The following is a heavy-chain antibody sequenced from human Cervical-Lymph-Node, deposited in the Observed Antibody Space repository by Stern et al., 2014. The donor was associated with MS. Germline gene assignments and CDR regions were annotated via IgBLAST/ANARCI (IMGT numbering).Heavy chain of an antibody. J-gene: IGHJ4*02. CDR1: GFTFAGHA. CDR3: AKDINDYWSGPADY. V-gene: IGHV3-9*01. Sequence: QLVESGGGLVQPCRSLRLFCAASGFTFAGHAMFWVRQAPGKGLEWVSGINWSAGNPGYADVVEGRFTTSRDNAKNSLYLQINSLRVEDTAFYYCAKDINDYWSGPADYWGQGPLVTVSS. D-gene: IGHD3-3*01. CDR2: INWSAGNP.